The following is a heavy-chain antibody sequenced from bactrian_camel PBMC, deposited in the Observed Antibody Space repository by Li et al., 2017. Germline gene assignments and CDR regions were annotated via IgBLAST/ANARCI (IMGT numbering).Heavy chain of an antibody. CDR1: GLTFRAFD. V-gene: IGHV3S40*01. CDR2: ILASGSGA. CDR3: AVGSGSAAILPYTT. Sequence: DVQLVESGGGLVQPGGSLTLTCTVSGLTFRAFDMSWVRQAPGKGLEWVATILASGSGAHYPDSVEGRFTISQDNAKNTLYLQMNSLKTEDSAMYYCAVGSGSAAILPYTTRGPGTQVTVS. D-gene: IGHD2*01. J-gene: IGHJ4*01.